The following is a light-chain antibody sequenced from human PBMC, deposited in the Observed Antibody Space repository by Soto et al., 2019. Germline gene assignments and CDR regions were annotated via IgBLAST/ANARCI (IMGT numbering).Light chain of an antibody. Sequence: TQPPSASGIPGQRVTISCSGSSSNIGSNTVNWYQQLPGTAPKLLIYNNNQRPSGVPDRFSGSKSGTSASLAISGLQSEDEADYYCQSYDSSLSAYVFGTGTKLTVL. CDR2: NNN. J-gene: IGLJ1*01. CDR1: SSNIGSNT. V-gene: IGLV1-44*01. CDR3: QSYDSSLSAYV.